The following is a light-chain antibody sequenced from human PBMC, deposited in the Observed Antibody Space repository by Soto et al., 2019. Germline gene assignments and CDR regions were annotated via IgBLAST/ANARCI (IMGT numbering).Light chain of an antibody. CDR1: TSDVADYNY. CDR2: EVS. V-gene: IGLV2-14*01. J-gene: IGLJ1*01. Sequence: QCFPTLPGSVSGYPGQSITISCTGTTSDVADYNYVSWYQQHPGKAPKLMIYEVSRRPSGVSNRFSGSTSDNAASLTISGLQAEDEADYYRKSYTKTNPWVFGTGTKVTVL. CDR3: KSYTKTNPWV.